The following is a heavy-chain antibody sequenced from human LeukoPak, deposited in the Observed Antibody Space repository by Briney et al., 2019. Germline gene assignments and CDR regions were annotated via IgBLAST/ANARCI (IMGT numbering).Heavy chain of an antibody. J-gene: IGHJ3*02. D-gene: IGHD2-2*01. Sequence: GGSLRLSCAASGFTCSSYAMNWVRQVPGKGLEWVSYISSVRNNVEYYSDSVRGRFTISRDDAKNSLYLQMHNLRVEDTAVYYCVGEVAGKDTRGLLAFDIWGQGAMVNVSS. CDR2: ISSVRNNVE. V-gene: IGHV3-48*04. CDR3: VGEVAGKDTRGLLAFDI. CDR1: GFTCSSYA.